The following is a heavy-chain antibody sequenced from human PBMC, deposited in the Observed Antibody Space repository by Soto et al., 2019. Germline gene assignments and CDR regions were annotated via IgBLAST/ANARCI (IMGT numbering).Heavy chain of an antibody. V-gene: IGHV1-24*01. J-gene: IGHJ6*02. CDR3: ATGRAYCGGDCYNGMEV. CDR1: GYTLTELS. Sequence: ASVKVSCKVSGYTLTELSMHWVRQAPGKGLEWMGGFDPEDGETIYAQKFQGRVTMTEDTSTDTAYMELSSLRSEDTAVYYCATGRAYCGGDCYNGMEVWGQGTTVTVSS. CDR2: FDPEDGET. D-gene: IGHD2-21*02.